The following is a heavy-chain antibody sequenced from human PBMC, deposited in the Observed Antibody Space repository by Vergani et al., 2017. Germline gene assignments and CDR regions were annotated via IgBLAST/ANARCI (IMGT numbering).Heavy chain of an antibody. V-gene: IGHV3-15*01. J-gene: IGHJ6*03. Sequence: EVQLLESGGGLVQPGGSLRLSCAASGFTFSSYAMSWVRQAPGKGLEWVGRIKSKTDGGTTDYAAPVKGRFTISRDDSKNTLYLQMNSLKTEDTAVYYCTTGGSITIFGVVLGMDVWGKGTTVTVSS. D-gene: IGHD3-3*01. CDR1: GFTFSSYA. CDR3: TTGGSITIFGVVLGMDV. CDR2: IKSKTDGGTT.